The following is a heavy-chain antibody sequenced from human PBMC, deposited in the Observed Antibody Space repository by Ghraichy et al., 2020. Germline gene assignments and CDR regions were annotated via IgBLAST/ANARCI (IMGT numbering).Heavy chain of an antibody. CDR1: GFTFSSYA. CDR3: AKWDLVVVPAAILTEDWFDP. J-gene: IGHJ5*02. Sequence: GGSLRLSCAASGFTFSSYAMSWVRQAPGKGLEWVSAISGSGGSTYYADSVKGRFTISRDNSKNTLYLQMNSLRAEDTAVYYCAKWDLVVVPAAILTEDWFDPWGQGTLVTVSS. D-gene: IGHD2-2*02. V-gene: IGHV3-23*01. CDR2: ISGSGGST.